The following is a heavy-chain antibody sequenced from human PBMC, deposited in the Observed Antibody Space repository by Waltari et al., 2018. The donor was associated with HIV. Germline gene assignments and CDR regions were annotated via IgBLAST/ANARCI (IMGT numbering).Heavy chain of an antibody. CDR3: AREAILSSGPFDS. D-gene: IGHD3-3*01. CDR2: VGVTGDNP. V-gene: IGHV3-23*04. CDR1: GFNEFSFTSYG. J-gene: IGHJ4*02. Sequence: EVQFVESGGKLGHPGGSLRRYCEGPGFNEFSFTSYGFSWVRLAPGKGLQWVAGVGVTGDNPSYAGFVKGRFIISRDNSNNTLHLKMDNLTADDSALYYCAREAILSSGPFDSWGQGTLVTVSS.